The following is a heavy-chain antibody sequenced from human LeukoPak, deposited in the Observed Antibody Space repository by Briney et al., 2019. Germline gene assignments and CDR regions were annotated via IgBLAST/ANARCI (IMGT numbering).Heavy chain of an antibody. D-gene: IGHD2-15*01. CDR1: GFTFSSYD. Sequence: GRSLRLSCAASGFTFSSYDMHWVRQAPGKGLEWVAVIWYDGSNKYYADSVKGRFTISRDNSKNTLYLQMNSLRAEDTAVYYCARDLHRIKDYWGQGTLVTVSS. CDR3: ARDLHRIKDY. J-gene: IGHJ4*02. CDR2: IWYDGSNK. V-gene: IGHV3-33*01.